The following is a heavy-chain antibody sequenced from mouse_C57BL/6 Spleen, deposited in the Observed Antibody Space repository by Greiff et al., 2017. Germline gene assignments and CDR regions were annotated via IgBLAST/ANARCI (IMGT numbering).Heavy chain of an antibody. V-gene: IGHV1-54*01. CDR2: INPGSGCT. D-gene: IGHD1-1*01. CDR1: GYAFTNYL. CDR3: ARSPDGSPFAY. Sequence: QVQLQQSGAELVRPGPSVKVSCKASGYAFTNYLIEWVKQRPGQGLEWIGVINPGSGCTNYNEKFKGKARLTADNSANTAYMQLSRLTSEDSAVYFCARSPDGSPFAYWGQGTLVTVSA. J-gene: IGHJ3*01.